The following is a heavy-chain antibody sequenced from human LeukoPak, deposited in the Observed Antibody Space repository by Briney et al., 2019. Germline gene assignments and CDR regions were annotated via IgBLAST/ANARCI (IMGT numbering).Heavy chain of an antibody. Sequence: GGSLRLSCVASGFTFSNYWMSWVRQAPGKGLEWVANIKQDRSEKYHVDSVEGRFTISRDNTKNSLYLQMDNLRAEDTAVYYCARDLTMVRGVIISDPFDYWGQGTLVTVSS. D-gene: IGHD3-10*01. CDR2: IKQDRSEK. CDR1: GFTFSNYW. V-gene: IGHV3-7*01. CDR3: ARDLTMVRGVIISDPFDY. J-gene: IGHJ4*02.